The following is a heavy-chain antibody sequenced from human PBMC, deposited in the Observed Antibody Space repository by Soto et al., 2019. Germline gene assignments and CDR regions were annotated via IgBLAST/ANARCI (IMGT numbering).Heavy chain of an antibody. CDR3: ARDRGPWVRESSGYSSSYGKPGYFDY. CDR1: GFTFSSYS. CDR2: ISSSSSTI. V-gene: IGHV3-48*02. Sequence: GGSLRLSCAASGFTFSSYSMNWVRQAPGKGLEWVSYISSSSSTIYYADSVKGRFTISRDNAKNSLYLQMNSLRDEDTAVYYCARDRGPWVRESSGYSSSYGKPGYFDYWGQGTLVTVSS. D-gene: IGHD6-13*01. J-gene: IGHJ4*02.